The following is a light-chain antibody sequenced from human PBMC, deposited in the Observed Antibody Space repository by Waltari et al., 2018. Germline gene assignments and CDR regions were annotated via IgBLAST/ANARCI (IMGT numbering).Light chain of an antibody. J-gene: IGLJ2*01. CDR2: ARD. Sequence: SSDLIRDPAVTVALGQTFRITCQRASLRRYHTIWYQQKPGQAPLFVIYARDRRPAGVPERFSASSSGNSASLIITGAQAEDEGDYYCHSRDTSGDYVLFGGGTRLTV. V-gene: IGLV3-19*01. CDR1: SLRRYH. CDR3: HSRDTSGDYVL.